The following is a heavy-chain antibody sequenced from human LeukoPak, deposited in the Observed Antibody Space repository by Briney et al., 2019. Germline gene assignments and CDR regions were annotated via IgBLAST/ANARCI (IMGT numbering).Heavy chain of an antibody. V-gene: IGHV3-66*02. CDR1: GFTVSSNY. D-gene: IGHD1-14*01. Sequence: PGGSLRLSCAASGFTVSSNYMSWVRQAPGKGLEWVSVIYSGGSTYYADSVKGRFTISRDNSKNTLYLQMNSLRAEDTAVYFCARDQPGTYTLSGAWGQGTLVTVSS. CDR2: IYSGGST. J-gene: IGHJ5*02. CDR3: ARDQPGTYTLSGA.